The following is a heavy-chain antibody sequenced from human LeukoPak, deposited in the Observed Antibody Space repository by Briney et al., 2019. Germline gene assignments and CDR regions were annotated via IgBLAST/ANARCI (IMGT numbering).Heavy chain of an antibody. D-gene: IGHD5-12*01. CDR1: GFTFSSYE. CDR2: ISSSGSTI. J-gene: IGHJ4*02. CDR3: ARDYLDIVATTPYFDY. V-gene: IGHV3-48*03. Sequence: GGSLRLSCAASGFTFSSYEMNWVRQAPGKGLEWVSYISSSGSTIYYADSVKGRFTISRGNAKNSLYLQMNSLRAEDTAVYYCARDYLDIVATTPYFDYWGQGTLVTVSS.